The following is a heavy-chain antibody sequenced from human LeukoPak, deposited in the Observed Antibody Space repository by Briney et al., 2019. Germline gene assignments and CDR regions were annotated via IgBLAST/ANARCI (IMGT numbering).Heavy chain of an antibody. V-gene: IGHV1-69*13. D-gene: IGHD3-10*01. CDR3: ARDLTMVRGARYRPYNWFAP. CDR1: GRTFSSYA. J-gene: IGHJ5*02. Sequence: SVKVSCKPSGRTFSSYAISWVRQAPGQGLEWRGGIIPNFGTANYAQKFQGRVTITADESTSTAYMELSSLRSEDTAVYYCARDLTMVRGARYRPYNWFAPWGQGTLVTVSS. CDR2: IIPNFGTA.